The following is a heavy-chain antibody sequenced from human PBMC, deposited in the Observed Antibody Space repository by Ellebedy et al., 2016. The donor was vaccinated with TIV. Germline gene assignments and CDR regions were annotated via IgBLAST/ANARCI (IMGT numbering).Heavy chain of an antibody. V-gene: IGHV1-69*02. CDR3: AAGNDGGWFDP. D-gene: IGHD1-1*01. J-gene: IGHJ5*02. Sequence: AASVKVSCKASGDTISRYPISWVRQAPGQGLEWMGRIILILGVANHAQKFQGRVTITADKSTTRAYMELSSLRSEDTAVYYCAAGNDGGWFDPWGQGTLVTVSS. CDR1: GDTISRYP. CDR2: IILILGVA.